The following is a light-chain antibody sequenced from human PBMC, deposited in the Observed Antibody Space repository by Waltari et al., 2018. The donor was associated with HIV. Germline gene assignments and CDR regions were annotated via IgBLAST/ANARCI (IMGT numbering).Light chain of an antibody. CDR1: DSHIGTNY. CDR2: ATT. Sequence: QSAFTQPPSVSAAPGQKITISCYGNDSHIGTNYVSWYHHLPGTAPKLLIYATTKRPSSLSARFSGSKSATSATLGITGLQTGDEGDYFCATWDSTLGLEVFGGGTRLTVL. V-gene: IGLV1-51*02. J-gene: IGLJ2*01. CDR3: ATWDSTLGLEV.